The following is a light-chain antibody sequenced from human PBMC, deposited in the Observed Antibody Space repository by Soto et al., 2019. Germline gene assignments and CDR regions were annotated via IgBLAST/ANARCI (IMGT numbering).Light chain of an antibody. Sequence: QSVLTQPASASGSPGQSITISCTGISSDGGSNKFVSWYQQHPDRAPKLMIYEGIKRPSAVPNRFSASKSGNTASLTISGLQAEDDADYCCCSDVSGDTYVFGAGTKVTVL. CDR3: CSDVSGDTYV. CDR1: SSDGGSNKF. V-gene: IGLV2-23*01. CDR2: EGI. J-gene: IGLJ1*01.